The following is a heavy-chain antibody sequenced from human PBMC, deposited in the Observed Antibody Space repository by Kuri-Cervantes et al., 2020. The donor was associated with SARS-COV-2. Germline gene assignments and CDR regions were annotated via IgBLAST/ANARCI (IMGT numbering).Heavy chain of an antibody. CDR1: GGSISSGSYY. V-gene: IGHV4-61*02. CDR2: IYTSGST. D-gene: IGHD2-15*01. J-gene: IGHJ3*02. Sequence: SETLSLTFTVSGGSISSGSYYWSWIRQPAGKGLEWIGRIYTSGSTNYNPSLKSRVTISVYTSKNQFSLKLSSVTAADTAVYYCASSGHKVAFDIWGQGTMVTVSS. CDR3: ASSGHKVAFDI.